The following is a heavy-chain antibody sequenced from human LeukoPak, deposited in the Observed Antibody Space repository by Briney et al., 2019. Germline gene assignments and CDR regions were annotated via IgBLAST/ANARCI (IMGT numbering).Heavy chain of an antibody. J-gene: IGHJ6*03. D-gene: IGHD5-18*01. CDR2: ISSSSNSI. CDR1: AFTFSSYT. CDR3: ARVGPWVTPDYYYYYMDV. V-gene: IGHV3-48*01. Sequence: GGSLRLSCVASAFTFSSYTMNWVRQAPGKGLEWVSYISSSSNSIHYADSVNDRFTISRDNAKNSLYLQMNSLTAEDTAVYSCARVGPWVTPDYYYYYMDVWGKGTTATVSS.